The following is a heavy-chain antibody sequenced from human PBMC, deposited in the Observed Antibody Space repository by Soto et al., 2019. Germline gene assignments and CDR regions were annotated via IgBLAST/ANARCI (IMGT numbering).Heavy chain of an antibody. D-gene: IGHD3-22*01. Sequence: GGSLRLSCAASGFTFSSYAMSWVRQAPGKGLEWVSAISGSGGSTYYADSVKGRFTISRDNSKNTLYLQMNSLRAEDTAVYYCAKAVYYYDSSGYYQGLGYWGQGTLVTVSS. J-gene: IGHJ4*02. CDR3: AKAVYYYDSSGYYQGLGY. CDR2: ISGSGGST. CDR1: GFTFSSYA. V-gene: IGHV3-23*01.